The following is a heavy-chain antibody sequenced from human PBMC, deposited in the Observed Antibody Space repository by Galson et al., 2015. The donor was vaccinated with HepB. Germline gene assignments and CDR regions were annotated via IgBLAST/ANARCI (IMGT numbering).Heavy chain of an antibody. CDR2: ISGSDGGT. Sequence: SLRLSCAASGFTSSAFAMSWVRQAPGKGLEWVSVISGSDGGTYYTDSVQGRFTISRDNSKNTLYLQMRSLRAEDTAVCYCAKSTVFGLLIKPVFYFDFWGQGTLVSVSS. CDR3: AKSTVFGLLIKPVFYFDF. D-gene: IGHD3/OR15-3a*01. V-gene: IGHV3-23*01. J-gene: IGHJ4*02. CDR1: GFTSSAFA.